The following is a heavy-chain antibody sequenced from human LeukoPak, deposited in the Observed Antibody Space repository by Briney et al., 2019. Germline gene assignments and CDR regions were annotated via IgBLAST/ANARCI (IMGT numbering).Heavy chain of an antibody. D-gene: IGHD6-13*01. V-gene: IGHV3-74*01. CDR3: ARDLGSSWVFDY. CDR2: INSDGSST. Sequence: GGSLRLSCAASEFTFSTYWMHWVRQAPGKGLVWVSRINSDGSSTNYADSVKGRFTISRDNSKNTLYLQMNSLRAEDTAVYYCARDLGSSWVFDYWGQGTLVTVSS. CDR1: EFTFSTYW. J-gene: IGHJ4*02.